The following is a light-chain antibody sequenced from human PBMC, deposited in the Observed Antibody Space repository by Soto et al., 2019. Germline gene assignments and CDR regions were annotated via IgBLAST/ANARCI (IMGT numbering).Light chain of an antibody. J-gene: IGKJ1*01. Sequence: ETVLTHSPGTLSLSPGERATLSCRASQSVSSSYLAWYQQKPGQAPRLLIYDASSRATGIPGRFRGSGSGTDSTFTISRLEPEDFAVYYCQQYVRSPPSWTFGQGTKVDI. CDR1: QSVSSSY. CDR2: DAS. CDR3: QQYVRSPPSWT. V-gene: IGKV3-20*01.